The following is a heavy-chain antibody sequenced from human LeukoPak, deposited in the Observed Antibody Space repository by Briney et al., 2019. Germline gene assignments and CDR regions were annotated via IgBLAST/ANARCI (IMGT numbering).Heavy chain of an antibody. V-gene: IGHV1-24*01. J-gene: IGHJ4*02. CDR3: ATDPLRVAGRTTDY. Sequence: ASVMVSCKVSGYTLTELSMHWVRQAPGKGLEWMGGFDPEDGETIYAQKFQGRVTMTEDTSTDTAYMELSSLRSEDTAVYYCATDPLRVAGRTTDYWGQGTLVTVSS. CDR1: GYTLTELS. D-gene: IGHD6-19*01. CDR2: FDPEDGET.